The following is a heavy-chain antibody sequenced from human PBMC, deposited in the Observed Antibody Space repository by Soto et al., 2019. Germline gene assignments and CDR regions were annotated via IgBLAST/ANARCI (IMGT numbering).Heavy chain of an antibody. CDR3: ARDFNGDYVDY. CDR1: GFTFSSYG. D-gene: IGHD4-17*01. CDR2: IWYDGSNK. V-gene: IGHV3-33*01. Sequence: PGGSLRLSCAASGFTFSSYGMHWVRQAPGKGLEWVAVIWYDGSNKYYADSVKGRFTISRDNSKNTLYLQMNSLRAEDTAVYYCARDFNGDYVDYWGQGTLVTVSS. J-gene: IGHJ4*02.